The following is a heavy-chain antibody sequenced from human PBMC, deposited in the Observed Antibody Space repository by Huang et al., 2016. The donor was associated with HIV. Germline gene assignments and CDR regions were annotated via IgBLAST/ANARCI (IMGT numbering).Heavy chain of an antibody. Sequence: QVQLVQSGAEVKKPGASVKVSCKVSGYTLTELSIHWVRQAPGKGLEWMGGFATEQGETIYAQNFQGRVTMTEDTSTDTAYMELHSLRPGDTAVYYCAAGYDTYYDIWGQVTMVIASS. CDR2: FATEQGET. V-gene: IGHV1-24*01. CDR3: AAGYDTYYDI. D-gene: IGHD2-21*01. J-gene: IGHJ3*02. CDR1: GYTLTELS.